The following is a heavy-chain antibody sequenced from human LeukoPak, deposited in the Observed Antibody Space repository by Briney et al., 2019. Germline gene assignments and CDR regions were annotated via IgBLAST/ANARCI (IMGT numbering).Heavy chain of an antibody. D-gene: IGHD3-16*02. V-gene: IGHV3-23*01. CDR2: ISGGGGST. CDR3: AKDRLDYDYVWGSYRPVDY. J-gene: IGHJ4*02. Sequence: GGSLRLSCAASGFTFSSYAMSWVRQAPGKGLEWVSAISGGGGSTYYADSVKGRFTISRDNSKNTLYLQMNSLRAEDTAVYYCAKDRLDYDYVWGSYRPVDYWGQGTLVTVSS. CDR1: GFTFSSYA.